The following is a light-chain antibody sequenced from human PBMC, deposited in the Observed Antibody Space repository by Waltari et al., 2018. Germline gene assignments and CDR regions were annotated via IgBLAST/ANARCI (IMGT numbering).Light chain of an antibody. CDR2: GAS. V-gene: IGKV1-39*01. CDR1: QSIIHY. CDR3: QQTFSSPYT. J-gene: IGKJ2*01. Sequence: DVDMTQSPSSLSASIGDRITITCRASQSIIHYLNWDQQKQGTAPRLLITGASSLRGGVPSRFSGSGSGTDFSLTISSLQPEDFATYYCQQTFSSPYTFGQGTKLDI.